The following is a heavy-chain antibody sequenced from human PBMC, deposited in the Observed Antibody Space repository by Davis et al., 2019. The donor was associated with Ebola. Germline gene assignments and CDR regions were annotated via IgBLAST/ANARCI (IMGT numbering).Heavy chain of an antibody. Sequence: SETLSLTCAVYGGSSSGYYWSWIRQPPGKGLEWIGETNHSGSTNYNPSLKSRVTISVDTSKNQFSLKLSSVTAADTAVYYCAREAYYYGMDVWGQGTTVTASS. J-gene: IGHJ6*02. CDR1: GGSSSGYY. CDR3: AREAYYYGMDV. CDR2: TNHSGST. V-gene: IGHV4-34*01.